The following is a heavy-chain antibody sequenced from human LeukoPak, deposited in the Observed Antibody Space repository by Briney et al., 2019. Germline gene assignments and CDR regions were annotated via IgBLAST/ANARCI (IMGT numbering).Heavy chain of an antibody. J-gene: IGHJ4*02. Sequence: PSETLSLTCAVYGGSFSGYYWSWIRQPPGKGLEWIGEINHSGSTNYNPSLKSRVTISVDTSKNQFSLKLSSVTAADTAVYYCARRLRGSGSGNDYWGQGTLVTVSS. CDR3: ARRLRGSGSGNDY. D-gene: IGHD3-10*01. CDR2: INHSGST. V-gene: IGHV4-34*01. CDR1: GGSFSGYY.